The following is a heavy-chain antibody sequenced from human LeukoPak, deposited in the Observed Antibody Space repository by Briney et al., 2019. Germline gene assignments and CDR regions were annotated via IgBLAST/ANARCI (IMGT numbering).Heavy chain of an antibody. Sequence: GGSLRLSCAASGFTFSSYGMHWVRQAPGKGLEWVAFIRYDGSNKFYADSVRGRFTISRDNSKNTLYLQMNSLRAEDTALYYCAKAAYILTGYYHFDYWGQRTLVTVSS. CDR1: GFTFSSYG. CDR3: AKAAYILTGYYHFDY. J-gene: IGHJ4*02. V-gene: IGHV3-30*02. CDR2: IRYDGSNK. D-gene: IGHD3-9*01.